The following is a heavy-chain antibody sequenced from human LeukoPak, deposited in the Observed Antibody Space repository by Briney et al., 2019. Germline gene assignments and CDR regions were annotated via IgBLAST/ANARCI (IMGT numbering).Heavy chain of an antibody. J-gene: IGHJ6*02. D-gene: IGHD3-10*01. CDR1: GGSISSGGYS. CDR3: AKLGAGSGSPGYYYYGMDV. V-gene: IGHV4-30-2*01. Sequence: SETLSLTCAVSGGSISSGGYSWSWIRQPPGKGLEWIGYIYHSGSTYYNPSLKSRVTISVDRSKNQFSLKLSSVTAADTAVYYCAKLGAGSGSPGYYYYGMDVWGQGTTVTVSS. CDR2: IYHSGST.